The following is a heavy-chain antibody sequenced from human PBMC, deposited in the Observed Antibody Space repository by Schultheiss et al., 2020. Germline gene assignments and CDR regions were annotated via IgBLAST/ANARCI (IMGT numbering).Heavy chain of an antibody. J-gene: IGHJ4*02. D-gene: IGHD3-22*01. V-gene: IGHV4-59*01. Sequence: SETLSLTCAVSGGSISSYYWTWIRQSPGKGLEWIGYISDTGSTKYNPSLKSRVTISVDTSKNQFSPKLSSVTAADTAVYYCARDRYYDSGGPTYFFDYWGQGTLVTVSS. CDR2: ISDTGST. CDR1: GGSISSYY. CDR3: ARDRYYDSGGPTYFFDY.